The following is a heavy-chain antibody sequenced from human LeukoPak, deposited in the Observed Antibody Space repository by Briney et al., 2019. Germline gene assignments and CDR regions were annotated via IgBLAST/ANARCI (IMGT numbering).Heavy chain of an antibody. D-gene: IGHD1-14*01. Sequence: GGSLRLSCAASGFTFSSYAMSWVRQAPGKGLEWVSPISGSGGSTYYADSVKGRFTISRDNSKNTLYLQMNSLRAEDTAVYYCANIVQVSPEAFDIWGQGTMVTVSS. V-gene: IGHV3-23*01. CDR2: ISGSGGST. CDR1: GFTFSSYA. CDR3: ANIVQVSPEAFDI. J-gene: IGHJ3*02.